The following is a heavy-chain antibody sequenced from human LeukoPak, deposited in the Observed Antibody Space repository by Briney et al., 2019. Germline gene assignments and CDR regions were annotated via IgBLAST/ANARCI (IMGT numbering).Heavy chain of an antibody. V-gene: IGHV1-46*01. CDR1: GYSFTTYY. CDR3: ARDQIQVWYMVGRFDS. J-gene: IGHJ4*02. CDR2: ITPNNGRP. Sequence: EASVKVSCKTYGYSFTTYYIHWIRQAPGQGLEWMAVITPNNGRPTYAQKFQGRVTVTMDTSSSTVYMELSGLGSDDTAIYYCARDQIQVWYMVGRFDSWGQGTLVSVSS. D-gene: IGHD2-8*02.